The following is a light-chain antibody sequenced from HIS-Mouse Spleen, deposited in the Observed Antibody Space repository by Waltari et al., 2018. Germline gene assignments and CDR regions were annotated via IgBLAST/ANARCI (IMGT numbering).Light chain of an antibody. CDR3: QQRSNWLT. CDR2: DAS. Sequence: EIVLTQSPATLSLSPGERATLSCRASQSVSSYLAWYQKNPGQAPRLLIYDASNRATGIPARFSGSGSGTDFTLTISSLEPEDFAVYYCQQRSNWLTFGGGTKVEIK. V-gene: IGKV3-11*01. CDR1: QSVSSY. J-gene: IGKJ4*01.